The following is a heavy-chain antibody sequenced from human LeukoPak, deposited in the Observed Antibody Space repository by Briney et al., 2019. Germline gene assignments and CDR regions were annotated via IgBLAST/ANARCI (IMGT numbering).Heavy chain of an antibody. J-gene: IGHJ4*02. CDR1: GFTFSSYA. CDR2: ISGSGGST. Sequence: PGGSLRLSCAASGFTFSSYAMSWVRQAPGKGLEWVSAISGSGGSTYYADSVKARFTISRDNSKNTLYLQMSSLRAVGTGVYYCAKGTEDYGALDYGGEETLVTVSS. CDR3: AKGTEDYGALDY. D-gene: IGHD4-17*01. V-gene: IGHV3-23*01.